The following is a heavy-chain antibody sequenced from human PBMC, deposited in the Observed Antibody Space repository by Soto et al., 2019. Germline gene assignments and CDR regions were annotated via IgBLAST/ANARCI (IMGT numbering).Heavy chain of an antibody. CDR1: GYTFTSYY. Sequence: ASVKVSCQASGYTFTSYYMHWVRQAPGQGLEWMGIINPSGGSTSYAQKFQGRVTMTRDTSTSTVYMELSSLRSEDTAVYYCAYSGYSSGWYAGYAFDIWGQGTMVTVSS. J-gene: IGHJ3*02. CDR2: INPSGGST. D-gene: IGHD6-19*01. CDR3: AYSGYSSGWYAGYAFDI. V-gene: IGHV1-46*03.